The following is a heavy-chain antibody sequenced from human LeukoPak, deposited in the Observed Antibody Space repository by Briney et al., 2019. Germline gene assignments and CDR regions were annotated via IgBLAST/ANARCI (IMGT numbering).Heavy chain of an antibody. V-gene: IGHV3-23*01. D-gene: IGHD2-2*01. CDR2: ISGSGGST. Sequence: GGSLRLSCAASGFTFSSYAMSWVRQAPGKGLEWVSAISGSGGSTYYADSVKGRFTTSRDNSKNTLYLQMNSLRAEDTAVYYCAKYCSSTSCYVYYGMDVWGQGTTVTVSS. J-gene: IGHJ6*02. CDR3: AKYCSSTSCYVYYGMDV. CDR1: GFTFSSYA.